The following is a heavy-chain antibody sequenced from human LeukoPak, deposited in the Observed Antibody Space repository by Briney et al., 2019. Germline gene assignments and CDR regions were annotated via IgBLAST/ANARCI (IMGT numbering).Heavy chain of an antibody. CDR2: ISAYNGNT. D-gene: IGHD4-17*01. V-gene: IGHV1-18*01. CDR1: GYTFTSYG. CDR3: ARDHSFRTTVTGDGAFDI. J-gene: IGHJ3*02. Sequence: ASVKVSCKVSGYTFTSYGISWVRQAPGQGLEWMGWISAYNGNTNYAQKLQGRVTMTTDTSTSTAYMELRSLRSDDTAVYYCARDHSFRTTVTGDGAFDIWGQGTMVTVSS.